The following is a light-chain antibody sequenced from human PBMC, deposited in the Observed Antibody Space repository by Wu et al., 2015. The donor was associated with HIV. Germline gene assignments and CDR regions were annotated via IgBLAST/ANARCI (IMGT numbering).Light chain of an antibody. J-gene: IGKJ2*01. CDR2: DAS. CDR3: QQRSNWPPT. CDR1: QSVTRY. Sequence: EIVLTQSPATLSLSPGERATLSCRASQSVTRYLAWYQQKRGQAPRLLISDASKRATGIPARFSGSGSGTDFSLTISSLEPEDFAVYYCQQRSNWPPTFGQGTKLEIK. V-gene: IGKV3-11*01.